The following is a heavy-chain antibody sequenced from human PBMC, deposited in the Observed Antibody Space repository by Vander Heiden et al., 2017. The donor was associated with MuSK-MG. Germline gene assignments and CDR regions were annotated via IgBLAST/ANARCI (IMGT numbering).Heavy chain of an antibody. V-gene: IGHV5-51*01. CDR1: EYSFTSSR. CDR3: ARRITMVRGVIIREGYFDY. Sequence: EVQLVQSGAEVKKPGESLKISCKGSEYSFTSSRIGWVRQMPGKGLEWMGIIYPGDSDTRYSPSFQGQVTISADKSISTAYLQWSSLKASDTAMYYCARRITMVRGVIIREGYFDYWGQGTLVTVSS. CDR2: IYPGDSDT. D-gene: IGHD3-10*01. J-gene: IGHJ4*02.